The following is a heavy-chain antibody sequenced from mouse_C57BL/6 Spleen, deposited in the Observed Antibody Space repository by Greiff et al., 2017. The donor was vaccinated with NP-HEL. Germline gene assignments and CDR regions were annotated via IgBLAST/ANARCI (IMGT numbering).Heavy chain of an antibody. J-gene: IGHJ4*01. CDR1: GYTFTSYW. V-gene: IGHV1-64*01. CDR2: IHPNSGST. D-gene: IGHD1-1*01. CDR3: AREGDGSSPLLVMDY. Sequence: QVQLQQPGAELVKPGASVKLSCKASGYTFTSYWMHWVKQRPGQGLEWIGMIHPNSGSTNYNEKFKSKATLTVDKSSSTAYMQLSSLTSEDSAVYYCAREGDGSSPLLVMDYWGQGTSVTVSS.